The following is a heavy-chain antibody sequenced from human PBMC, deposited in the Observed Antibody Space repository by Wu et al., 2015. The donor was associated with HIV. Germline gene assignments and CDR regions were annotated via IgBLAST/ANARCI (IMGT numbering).Heavy chain of an antibody. Sequence: QVQLVQSGAEVKKPGASVKVSCKVSGYTLTELSMHWVRQAPGKGLEWMGGFDPEDGETIYAQKFQGRVTMTEDTSTDTAYMELSSLRSEDTAVYYCATDWXSSTSCRRWFDPWGQGTLVTVSS. CDR1: GYTLTELS. CDR3: ATDWXSSTSCRRWFDP. D-gene: IGHD2-2*01. J-gene: IGHJ5*02. V-gene: IGHV1-24*01. CDR2: FDPEDGET.